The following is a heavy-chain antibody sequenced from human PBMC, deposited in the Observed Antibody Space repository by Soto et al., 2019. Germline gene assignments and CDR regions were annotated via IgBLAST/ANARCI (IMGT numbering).Heavy chain of an antibody. J-gene: IGHJ4*02. Sequence: SETLSLTCAVYGGSFSGYYWSWIRQPPGKGLEWIGEINHSGSTNYNPSLKSRVTISVDTSKNQFSLKLSSVTAADTAVYYCARGDHYGSGSYYNFWFWGQGTLVTVSS. CDR2: INHSGST. CDR1: GGSFSGYY. V-gene: IGHV4-34*01. CDR3: ARGDHYGSGSYYNFWF. D-gene: IGHD3-10*01.